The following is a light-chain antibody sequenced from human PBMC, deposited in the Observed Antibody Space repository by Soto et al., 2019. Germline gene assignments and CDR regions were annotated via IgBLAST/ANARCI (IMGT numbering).Light chain of an antibody. V-gene: IGKV3-15*01. CDR2: SAS. J-gene: IGKJ2*01. CDR1: QSVSIN. Sequence: EIVMTQSPATLSVSLGERATLSCRASQSVSINLAWYQQKPGHAPRLLIYSASTRATGIPARFSGSGSGTDFTLTISSLQSEDFAVYYCHQHNNWPSAFGQGTKLEI. CDR3: HQHNNWPSA.